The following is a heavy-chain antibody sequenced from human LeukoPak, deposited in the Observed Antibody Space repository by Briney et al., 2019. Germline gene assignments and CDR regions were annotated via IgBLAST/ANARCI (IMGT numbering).Heavy chain of an antibody. V-gene: IGHV4-59*01. J-gene: IGHJ4*02. CDR2: IHYSGST. CDR3: ASPGIVAAGTDRGFDY. CDR1: GGSISRYY. Sequence: PSETLSLTCHVSGGSISRYYWSWIRQPPGKGMEWIGFIHYSGSTNYNPSLKSRVTIAVDTSKNQFSQRLSSVIAADTAVYYCASPGIVAAGTDRGFDYWGQGILVTVSS. D-gene: IGHD6-13*01.